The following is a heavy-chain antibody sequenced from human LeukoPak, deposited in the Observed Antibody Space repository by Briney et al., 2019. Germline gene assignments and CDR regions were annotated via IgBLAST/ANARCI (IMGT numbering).Heavy chain of an antibody. CDR3: AKGALQFGYYYYGMDV. CDR1: GFTFSSYA. CDR2: VSGGGGST. Sequence: PGGSLRLSCAASGFTFSSYAMSWVRQAPGKGLEWVSAVSGGGGSTYYADSVKGRFTISRDNSKNTLYLQMNSLRAEDTAVYYCAKGALQFGYYYYGMDVWGQGTTVTVSS. J-gene: IGHJ6*02. V-gene: IGHV3-23*01. D-gene: IGHD4-11*01.